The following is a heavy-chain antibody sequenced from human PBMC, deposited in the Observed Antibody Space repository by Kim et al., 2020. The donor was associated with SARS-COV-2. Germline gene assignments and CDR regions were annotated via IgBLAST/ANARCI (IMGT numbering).Heavy chain of an antibody. Sequence: GGSLRLSCAASGFTFSSYAMSWVRQAPGKGLEWVSAISGSGGSTYYADSVKGRFTISRDNSKNTLYLQMNSLRAEDTAVYYCAKQPSKDIVVVVAATHRTRAFDIWGQGTMVTVSS. CDR2: ISGSGGST. J-gene: IGHJ3*02. CDR1: GFTFSSYA. D-gene: IGHD2-15*01. V-gene: IGHV3-23*01. CDR3: AKQPSKDIVVVVAATHRTRAFDI.